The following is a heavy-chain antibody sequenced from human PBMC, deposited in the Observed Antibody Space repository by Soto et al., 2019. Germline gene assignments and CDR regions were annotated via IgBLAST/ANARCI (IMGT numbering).Heavy chain of an antibody. CDR1: GFTFSSYA. D-gene: IGHD6-13*01. CDR2: ISGSGGST. J-gene: IGHJ3*02. V-gene: IGHV3-23*01. CDR3: AKDQAGFSQLDRDALDI. Sequence: EVQLLESGGGLVQPGGSLRLSCAASGFTFSSYAMSWVRQAPGKGLEWVSAISGSGGSTYYADSVKGRFTISRDNSKNTLYLQMNSLRAEDTAVYYCAKDQAGFSQLDRDALDIWGQGTMVTVSS.